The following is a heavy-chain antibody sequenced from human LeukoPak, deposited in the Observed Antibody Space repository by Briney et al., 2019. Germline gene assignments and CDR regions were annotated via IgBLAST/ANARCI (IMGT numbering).Heavy chain of an antibody. V-gene: IGHV3-23*01. CDR2: ISGSGGST. CDR1: GSTFSSYA. CDR3: AKVGGGGWRFDY. Sequence: GGSLRLSCAASGSTFSSYAMSWVRQAPGKGLEWVSAISGSGGSTYYADSVKGRFTISRDNSKNTLYLQMNSLRAEDTAVYYCAKVGGGGWRFDYWGQGTLVTVSS. D-gene: IGHD6-19*01. J-gene: IGHJ4*02.